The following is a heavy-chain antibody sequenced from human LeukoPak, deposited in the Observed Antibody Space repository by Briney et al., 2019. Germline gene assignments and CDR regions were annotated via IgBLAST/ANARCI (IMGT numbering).Heavy chain of an antibody. CDR3: ARDPLYDYVWGSYREGDYFDY. J-gene: IGHJ4*02. Sequence: SETLSLTCTVSGGSISSYYWSWIRQPAGKGLEWIGCIYTSGSTIYNPSLKSRVTMSVDTSQNQFSLRLSSVTAADTAVYYCARDPLYDYVWGSYREGDYFDYWGQGTLVTVSS. D-gene: IGHD3-16*02. CDR2: IYTSGST. V-gene: IGHV4-4*07. CDR1: GGSISSYY.